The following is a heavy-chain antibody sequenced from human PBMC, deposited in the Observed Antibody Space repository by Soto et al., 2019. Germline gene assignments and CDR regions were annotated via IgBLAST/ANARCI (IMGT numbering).Heavy chain of an antibody. J-gene: IGHJ3*02. CDR2: INHSGST. CDR1: GGSFSGYY. CDR3: ARGRLGRDAFYI. V-gene: IGHV4-34*01. Sequence: QVQLQQWGAGLLKPSETLSLTCAVYGGSFSGYYWSWIRQRPGKGLELIGEINHSGSTNYNPSLNSRVTISVDKSKNQFSLKLSSVTAADTAVYYCARGRLGRDAFYIWGPGTMVTVSS.